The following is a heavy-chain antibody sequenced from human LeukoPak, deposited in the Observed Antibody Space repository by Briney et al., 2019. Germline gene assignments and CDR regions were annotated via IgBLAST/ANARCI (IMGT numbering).Heavy chain of an antibody. CDR1: GFTSSSYA. V-gene: IGHV3-23*01. CDR2: ISGSGGST. D-gene: IGHD3-22*01. J-gene: IGHJ4*02. CDR3: AKVRRYYDSAGY. Sequence: GGSLRLSCAASGFTSSSYAMSWVRQAPGKELEWVSGISGSGGSTYYADSVKGRFTISRDNSKNTLYLQMNSLRAEDTAVYYCAKVRRYYDSAGYWGQGTLVTVSS.